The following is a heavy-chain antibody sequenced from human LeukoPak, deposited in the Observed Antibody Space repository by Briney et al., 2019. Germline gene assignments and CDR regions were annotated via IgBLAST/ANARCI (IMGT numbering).Heavy chain of an antibody. CDR1: GFTFSTYS. Sequence: GGSLRLSYAASGFTFSTYSMNWVRQAPGKGLEWVSYISSSSSALYYADSVKGRFTISRDNAKNSLYLQMNSLRDEDTAVYYCASDRIYAFDIWGQGTMVTVSS. CDR3: ASDRIYAFDI. CDR2: ISSSSSAL. V-gene: IGHV3-48*02. J-gene: IGHJ3*02.